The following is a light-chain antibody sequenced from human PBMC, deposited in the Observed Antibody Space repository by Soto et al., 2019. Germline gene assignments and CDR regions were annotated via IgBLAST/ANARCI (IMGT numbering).Light chain of an antibody. V-gene: IGKV1-6*01. CDR3: LQDYTYPWT. J-gene: IGKJ1*01. Sequence: IQIAHTPSPLTASVADRVTITCPASQDIRNDLGWYQQKPGKAPDLLIYAASSLQRGVPSRFSGSGSGTDFTLTITSLQPEDFATYYCLQDYTYPWTFGQGTKV. CDR1: QDIRND. CDR2: AAS.